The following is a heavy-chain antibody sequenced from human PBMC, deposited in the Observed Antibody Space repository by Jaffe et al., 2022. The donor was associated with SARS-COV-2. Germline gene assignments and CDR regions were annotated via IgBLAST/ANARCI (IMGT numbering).Heavy chain of an antibody. CDR1: GYTFTSYA. J-gene: IGHJ5*02. CDR3: ARDPGTWFGELGSSWFDP. CDR2: INAGNGNT. V-gene: IGHV1-3*01. D-gene: IGHD3-10*01. Sequence: QVQLVQSGAEVKKPGASVKVSCKASGYTFTSYAMHWVRQAPGQRLEWMGWINAGNGNTKYSQKFQGRVTITRDTSASTAYMELSSLRSEDTAVYYCARDPGTWFGELGSSWFDPWGQGTLVTVSS.